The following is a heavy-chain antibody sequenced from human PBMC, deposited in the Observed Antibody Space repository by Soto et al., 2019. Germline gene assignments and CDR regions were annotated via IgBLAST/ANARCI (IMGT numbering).Heavy chain of an antibody. D-gene: IGHD2-15*01. J-gene: IGHJ4*02. Sequence: GGSLRLSCAASGFTFSSYAMSWVRQTPGKGLEWVSVISGSGDSAYYADSVKGRFTISRDNSKNTLYLQINSLRAEDTAVYYCAKGTLGYCSGGSCYLDSWGQGTLVTVSS. CDR2: ISGSGDSA. CDR1: GFTFSSYA. V-gene: IGHV3-23*01. CDR3: AKGTLGYCSGGSCYLDS.